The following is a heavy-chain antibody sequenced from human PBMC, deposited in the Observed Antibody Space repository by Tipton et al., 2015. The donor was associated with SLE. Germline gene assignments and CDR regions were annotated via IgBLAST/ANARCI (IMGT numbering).Heavy chain of an antibody. CDR1: GFTFSYYA. CDR2: MSSDGSNK. Sequence: SLRLSCAASGFTFSYYAMHWVRQAPGKGLEWVSFMSSDGSNKYYADSVKGRFTISRDNSKNTLSLQMNSLKTEDTAVYYCARRAVRYLASSGYYILRSIAFARAVGAQATGVSVSS. V-gene: IGHV3-30*04. J-gene: IGHJ1*01. CDR3: ARRAVRYLASSGYYILRSIAFARAV. D-gene: IGHD3-22*01.